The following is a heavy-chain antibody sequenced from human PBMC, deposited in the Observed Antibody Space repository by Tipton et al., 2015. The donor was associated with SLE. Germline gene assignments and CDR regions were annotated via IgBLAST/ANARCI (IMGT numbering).Heavy chain of an antibody. CDR3: AGGTGAYFDH. D-gene: IGHD3-16*01. CDR1: GFTFSNYA. V-gene: IGHV3-23*01. Sequence: GSLRLSCVASGFTFSNYAMSWVRQAPGKGLEWISAITGSGDRTYYKDSVKGRFTISRDNSKNTLYLQMNRLRVEDTAVYYCAGGTGAYFDHWGQGTLVTVSS. CDR2: ITGSGDRT. J-gene: IGHJ4*02.